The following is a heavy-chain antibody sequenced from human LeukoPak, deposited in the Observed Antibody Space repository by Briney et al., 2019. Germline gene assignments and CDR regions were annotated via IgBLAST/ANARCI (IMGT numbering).Heavy chain of an antibody. CDR2: ISGSGGST. CDR3: AKDSNYYGSGSNDY. D-gene: IGHD3-10*01. V-gene: IGHV3-23*01. Sequence: TGGSLRLSCAASGFTFSSYAMSWVRQAPGKGLEWVSAISGSGGSTYYADSVEGRFTISRDNSKNTLYLQMNSLRAEDTAVYYCAKDSNYYGSGSNDYWGQGTLVTVSS. J-gene: IGHJ4*02. CDR1: GFTFSSYA.